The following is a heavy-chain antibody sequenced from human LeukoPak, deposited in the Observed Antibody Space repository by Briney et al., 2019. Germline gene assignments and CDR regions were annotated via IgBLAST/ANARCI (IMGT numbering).Heavy chain of an antibody. D-gene: IGHD1-26*01. CDR1: GYTFTIYG. CDR3: ARAKGTSGSYPNWFDP. CDR2: IIPIFGTA. V-gene: IGHV1-69*13. J-gene: IGHJ5*02. Sequence: GASVKVSCNASGYTFTIYGISWVRQAPGQGLEWMGGIIPIFGTANYAQKFQGRVTITADESTSTAYMELSSLRSEDTAVYYCARAKGTSGSYPNWFDPWGQGTLVTVSS.